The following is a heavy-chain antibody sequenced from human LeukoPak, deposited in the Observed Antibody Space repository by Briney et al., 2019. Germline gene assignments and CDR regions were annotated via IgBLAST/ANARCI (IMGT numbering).Heavy chain of an antibody. CDR2: VNHSGST. V-gene: IGHV4-34*01. D-gene: IGHD2-15*01. J-gene: IGHJ4*02. Sequence: ASETLSLTCAVYGGSFSGYYWSWIRQPPGKGLEWIGEVNHSGSTNYNPSLKSRVTISVDTSKNQFSLKLSSVTAADTAVYYCARHGGSSPPYWGQGTLVTVSS. CDR1: GGSFSGYY. CDR3: ARHGGSSPPY.